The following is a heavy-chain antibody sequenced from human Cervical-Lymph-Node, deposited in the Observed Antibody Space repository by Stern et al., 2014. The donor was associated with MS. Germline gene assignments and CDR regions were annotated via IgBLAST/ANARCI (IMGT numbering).Heavy chain of an antibody. CDR3: ATLYDSSGNYGMEV. D-gene: IGHD5/OR15-5a*01. J-gene: IGHJ6*02. CDR1: GYTFIRYY. CDR2: VNANGGSA. Sequence: QMQLVQYGAQVKKPGASVKVSCKGSGYTFIRYYIQWVRQAPGQGLEWMGIVNANGGSARYAQKFQGRVTMASDTSTSTVSMELSSLRSEDTAVYYCATLYDSSGNYGMEVWGQGTTVIVSS. V-gene: IGHV1-46*01.